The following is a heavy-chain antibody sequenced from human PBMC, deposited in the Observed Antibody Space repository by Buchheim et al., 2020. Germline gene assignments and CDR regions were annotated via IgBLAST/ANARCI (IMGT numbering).Heavy chain of an antibody. V-gene: IGHV3-30*18. CDR1: GFTFSSYG. CDR3: AKAFPSGDDFDY. CDR2: ISYDGSNK. Sequence: QVQLVESGGGLVKPGGSLRLSCAASGFTFSSYGMHWVRQAPGKGLEWVAVISYDGSNKYYADSVKGRFTISRDNSKNTLYLQMNSLRAEDTAVYYCAKAFPSGDDFDYWGQGTL. D-gene: IGHD4-17*01. J-gene: IGHJ4*02.